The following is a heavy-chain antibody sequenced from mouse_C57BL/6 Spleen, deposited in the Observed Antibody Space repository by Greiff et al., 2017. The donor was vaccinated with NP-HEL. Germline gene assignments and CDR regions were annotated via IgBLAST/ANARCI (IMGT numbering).Heavy chain of an antibody. Sequence: EVKLQESGPELVKPGASVKMSCKASGYTFTDYNMHWVKQSHGKSLEWIGYINPNNGSTSYNQKFKGKATLTVNKSSSTAYMELRSLTSEDSAVYYCARGITTVVESFYYAMDYWGQGTSVTVSS. V-gene: IGHV1-22*01. CDR2: INPNNGST. D-gene: IGHD1-1*01. CDR1: GYTFTDYN. J-gene: IGHJ4*01. CDR3: ARGITTVVESFYYAMDY.